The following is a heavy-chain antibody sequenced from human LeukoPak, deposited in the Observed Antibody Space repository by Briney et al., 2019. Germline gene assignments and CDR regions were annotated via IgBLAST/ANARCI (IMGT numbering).Heavy chain of an antibody. Sequence: SGGSLRLSCAASGFTFSSYSMNWVRQAPGKGLEWVSSISSSSSYIYYADSVKGRFTISRDNTKNSLYLQMNSLRAEDTAVYYCARRGQLGWFDPWGQGTLATVSS. D-gene: IGHD6-6*01. CDR2: ISSSSSYI. CDR1: GFTFSSYS. V-gene: IGHV3-21*01. J-gene: IGHJ5*02. CDR3: ARRGQLGWFDP.